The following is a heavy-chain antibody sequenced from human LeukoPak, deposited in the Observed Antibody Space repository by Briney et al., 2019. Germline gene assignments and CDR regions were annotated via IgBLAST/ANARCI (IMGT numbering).Heavy chain of an antibody. CDR1: GYTFTGYY. V-gene: IGHV1-2*06. J-gene: IGHJ1*01. CDR2: INPNSGGT. CDR3: AMGGNGWYGSLQQ. D-gene: IGHD6-19*01. Sequence: ASVKVSCKASGYTFTGYYMHWLRQAPGQGLEWMGRINPNSGGTKYVQKFQGRVNMTRDTSITIAYMGVSSLRSDDTALYYCAMGGNGWYGSLQQWGKGPLVTVS.